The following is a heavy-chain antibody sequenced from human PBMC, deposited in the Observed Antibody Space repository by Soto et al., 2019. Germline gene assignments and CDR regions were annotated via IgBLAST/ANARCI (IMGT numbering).Heavy chain of an antibody. CDR1: GDSISSSTYF. CDR2: IYYSGST. J-gene: IGHJ4*01. CDR3: ARHLGEGYFDY. Sequence: PSETLSLTCTVSGDSISSSTYFWGWVRQPPGKGLEWIGTIYYSGSTYYNPSLKNRVTISVDTSKNHFSLKLSSVTAADTAVYFCARHLGEGYFDYWGHGTLVT. V-gene: IGHV4-39*01.